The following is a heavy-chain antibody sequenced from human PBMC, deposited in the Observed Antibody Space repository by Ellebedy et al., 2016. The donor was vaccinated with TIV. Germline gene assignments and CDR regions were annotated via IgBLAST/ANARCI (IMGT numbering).Heavy chain of an antibody. J-gene: IGHJ5*02. Sequence: GESLKISXAASGFKFRSYGMHWVRQAPGKGLEWVALISYDSINKYYADSVRGRFTISRDNSENTLYLQMVSLRPEDTAVYYCARGSQFRNWLDPWGQGTLVTVSS. D-gene: IGHD1-26*01. V-gene: IGHV3-30*03. CDR1: GFKFRSYG. CDR3: ARGSQFRNWLDP. CDR2: ISYDSINK.